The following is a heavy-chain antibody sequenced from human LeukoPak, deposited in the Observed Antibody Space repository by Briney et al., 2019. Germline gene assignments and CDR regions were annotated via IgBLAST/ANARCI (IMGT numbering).Heavy chain of an antibody. CDR2: INPNSGGT. CDR1: GYTFTGYY. Sequence: ASVKVSCKASGYTFTGYYMHWVRQAPGQGLEWMGWINPNSGGTNYAQKFQGRVTMTRDTSISTAYMELSRLRSGDTAVYYCARARRYNWNYGYFQHWGQGTLVTVSS. J-gene: IGHJ1*01. V-gene: IGHV1-2*02. D-gene: IGHD1-7*01. CDR3: ARARRYNWNYGYFQH.